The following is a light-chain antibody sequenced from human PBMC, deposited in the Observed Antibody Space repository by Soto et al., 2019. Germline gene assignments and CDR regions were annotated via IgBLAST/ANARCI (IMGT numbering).Light chain of an antibody. CDR2: EDS. J-gene: IGLJ1*01. Sequence: HSVLTRPASVSGAPGQSITISCTGTSSDVGGYNYVSWYQQHPGKAPKLMIYEDSNRPSGVSNRSSGSKSGNTASLTISGLQTEDEGDYYCQTYDSSLSGLYVFGTGTKVTVL. V-gene: IGLV2-14*01. CDR3: QTYDSSLSGLYV. CDR1: SSDVGGYNY.